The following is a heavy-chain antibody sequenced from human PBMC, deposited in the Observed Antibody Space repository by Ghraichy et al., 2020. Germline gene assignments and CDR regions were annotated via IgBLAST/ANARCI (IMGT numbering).Heavy chain of an antibody. J-gene: IGHJ4*02. D-gene: IGHD2-8*01. CDR2: IKSKRDGETT. Sequence: GGSLRLSCAGSGFNFPGAWMSWVRQAPGKGPEWVGHIKSKRDGETTDYAAPVKGRFTISRDDSQNTLYLQMNSLKVDDTAVYFCATDGLYAITPLSEDPFDYWGQGALAAVSS. CDR3: ATDGLYAITPLSEDPFDY. CDR1: GFNFPGAW. V-gene: IGHV3-15*01.